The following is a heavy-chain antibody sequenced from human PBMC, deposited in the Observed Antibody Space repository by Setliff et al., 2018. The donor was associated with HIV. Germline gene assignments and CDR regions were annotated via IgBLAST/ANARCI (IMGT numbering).Heavy chain of an antibody. J-gene: IGHJ4*02. CDR3: ARGALLAVFDFDH. CDR2: ISPILGTT. D-gene: IGHD3-10*01. CDR1: GGSFNNYA. V-gene: IGHV1-69*10. Sequence: VASVKVSCKAAGGSFNNYAISWVRQAPGQGLEWVGGISPILGTTNSGPRFHGRVTITADKSTNTAYMELSSLRSDDTAVYFCARGALLAVFDFDHWGQGTQVTVSS.